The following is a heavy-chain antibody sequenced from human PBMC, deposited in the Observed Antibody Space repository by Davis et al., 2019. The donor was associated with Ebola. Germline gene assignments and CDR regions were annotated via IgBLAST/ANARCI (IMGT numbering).Heavy chain of an antibody. CDR2: INAGNGNT. CDR1: GYTFTSYA. CDR3: ARCLRTVTTNWFDP. Sequence: AASVKVSCKASGYTFTSYAMHWVRQAPGQRLEWMGWINAGNGNTKYSQKFQGRVTITRDTSASTAYMELSSLRSGDTAVYYCARCLRTVTTNWFDPWGQGTLVTVSS. D-gene: IGHD4-17*01. J-gene: IGHJ5*02. V-gene: IGHV1-3*01.